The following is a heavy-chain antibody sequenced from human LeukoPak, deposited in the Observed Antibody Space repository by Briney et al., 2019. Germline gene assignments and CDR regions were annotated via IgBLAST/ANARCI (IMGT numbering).Heavy chain of an antibody. J-gene: IGHJ5*02. Sequence: ASVKVSCKASGYTFIGYYMHWVRQAPGQGLEWMGRINPSAGGTNSAQKFQGRVTMTRDTSISTAYMELSRLTSDDTAIYYCARGQPYGDYNYFDPWGQGTLVTVSS. CDR2: INPSAGGT. D-gene: IGHD4-17*01. CDR1: GYTFIGYY. V-gene: IGHV1-2*06. CDR3: ARGQPYGDYNYFDP.